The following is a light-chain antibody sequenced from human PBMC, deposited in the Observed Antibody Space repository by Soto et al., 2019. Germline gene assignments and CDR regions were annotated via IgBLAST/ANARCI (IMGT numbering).Light chain of an antibody. J-gene: IGKJ1*01. CDR2: AAS. CDR3: QQYGSSPPTWT. Sequence: EIVLTQSPGTLSLSPGERATLSCRASQSVSSNYLAWYQQIPGQPPSLLIFAASSRATGIPDRFSGGGYGTDFTLTSSSLEPEYCAVYYCQQYGSSPPTWTFGQGTRVEIK. CDR1: QSVSSNY. V-gene: IGKV3-20*01.